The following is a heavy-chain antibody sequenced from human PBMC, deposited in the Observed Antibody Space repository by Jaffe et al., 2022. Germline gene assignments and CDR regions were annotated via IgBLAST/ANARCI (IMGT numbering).Heavy chain of an antibody. D-gene: IGHD1-20*01. CDR3: ARSGITGDWFDP. J-gene: IGHJ5*02. CDR1: GGSISSSSYY. V-gene: IGHV4-39*01. CDR2: IYYSGST. Sequence: QLQLQESGPGLVKPSETLSLTCTVSGGSISSSSYYWGWIRQPPGKGLEWIGSIYYSGSTYYNPSLKSRVTISVDTSKNQFSLKLSSVTAADTAVYYCARSGITGDWFDPWGQGTLVTVSS.